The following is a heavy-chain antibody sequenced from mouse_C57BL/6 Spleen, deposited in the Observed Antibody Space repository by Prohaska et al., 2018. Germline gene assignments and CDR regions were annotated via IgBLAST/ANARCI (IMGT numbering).Heavy chain of an antibody. J-gene: IGHJ4*01. D-gene: IGHD4-1*01. Sequence: QIQLQQSGPELVKPGASVKISCKASGYTFTDYYINWVKQRPGQGIEWIGWIYPGSGNTKYNEKFKGKATLTVDTSSSTAYMQLSSLSSEDSAVYFCAKLDLYYYAMDYWGQGTSVTVSS. CDR2: IYPGSGNT. V-gene: IGHV1-84*01. CDR3: AKLDLYYYAMDY. CDR1: GYTFTDYY.